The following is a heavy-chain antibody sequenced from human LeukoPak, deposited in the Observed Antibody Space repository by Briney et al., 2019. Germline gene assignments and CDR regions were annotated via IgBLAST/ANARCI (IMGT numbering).Heavy chain of an antibody. J-gene: IGHJ6*03. V-gene: IGHV1-69*13. CDR2: IIPIFGTA. Sequence: EASVKVSCKASGYTFTSYGISWVRQAPGQGLEWMGGIIPIFGTANYAQKFQGRVTITADESTSTAYMELSSLRSEDTAVYYCATVDTASNGDHYYYYYYMDVWGKGTTVTISS. CDR1: GYTFTSYG. CDR3: ATVDTASNGDHYYYYYYMDV. D-gene: IGHD5-18*01.